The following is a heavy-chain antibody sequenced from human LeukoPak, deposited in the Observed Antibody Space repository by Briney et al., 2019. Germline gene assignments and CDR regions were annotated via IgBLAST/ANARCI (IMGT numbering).Heavy chain of an antibody. D-gene: IGHD5-12*01. CDR3: ARVYTGHPGVY. V-gene: IGHV4-38-2*02. J-gene: IGHJ4*02. CDR1: GFPITTDFY. CDR2: IFHNGNA. Sequence: SETLSLTCTVCGFPITTDFYWGWIRQPPGKGLEWIGSIFHNGNAYYSPYLKSRVTLSIDTSKNQFSLKMISVTAADTAVYYCARVYTGHPGVYWGQGALVTVSS.